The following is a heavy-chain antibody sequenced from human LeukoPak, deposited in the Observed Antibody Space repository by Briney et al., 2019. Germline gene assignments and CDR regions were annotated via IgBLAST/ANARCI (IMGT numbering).Heavy chain of an antibody. V-gene: IGHV1-2*02. CDR3: ARIIAVAGTNFDY. CDR2: INPNSGGT. Sequence: ASVKVSCKASGYTFTGYYMHWVRQAPGQGLEWMGWINPNSGGTNYAQKFQGRVTMTRDTSISTAYMEPSRLRSDDTAVYYCARIIAVAGTNFDYWGQGTLVTVSS. CDR1: GYTFTGYY. D-gene: IGHD6-19*01. J-gene: IGHJ4*02.